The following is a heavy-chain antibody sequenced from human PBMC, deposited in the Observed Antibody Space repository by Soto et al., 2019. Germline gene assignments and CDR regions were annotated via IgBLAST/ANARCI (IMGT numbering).Heavy chain of an antibody. CDR1: GYNFTTYD. CDR2: INCGSGNT. CDR3: ARVYTSGWTFDF. J-gene: IGHJ4*02. Sequence: QVQLVQSGAEVKQPGASASVSCKASGYNFTTYDVHWLRQAPGQGPEWMGWINCGSGNTVYSQKFQGRVTFTRDTSARTAYMDLNSLTSGDTAVYYCARVYTSGWTFDFWGRGTLVTVSS. V-gene: IGHV1-3*01. D-gene: IGHD6-19*01.